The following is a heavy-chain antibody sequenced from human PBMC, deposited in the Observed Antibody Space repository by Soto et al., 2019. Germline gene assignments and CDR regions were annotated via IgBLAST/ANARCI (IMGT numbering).Heavy chain of an antibody. J-gene: IGHJ4*02. D-gene: IGHD1-1*01. V-gene: IGHV3-30-3*01. Sequence: QVQLVESGGGVVQPGRSLRLSCAASGFTFSSYAMHWVRQAPGKGLEWVAVISYDGSNKYYAGSVKGRFTISRDNYKNTLYLQMHSLGAEDSAVYYCARVRRGWNDAPDYWGQGTLVTVSS. CDR1: GFTFSSYA. CDR3: ARVRRGWNDAPDY. CDR2: ISYDGSNK.